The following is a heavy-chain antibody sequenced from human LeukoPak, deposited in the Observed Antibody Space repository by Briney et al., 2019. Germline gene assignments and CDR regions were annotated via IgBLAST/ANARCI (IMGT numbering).Heavy chain of an antibody. CDR1: GGTFSSYT. Sequence: SVKVSCKASGGTFSSYTISWVRQAPGQGLEWMGRIITMFGTAHYAQKFQGRVTITADESTSTAYMELSSLRSEDTAVYYCASTPPYLDRWSGNGMDVWGKGTTVTVSS. CDR2: IITMFGTA. J-gene: IGHJ6*04. V-gene: IGHV1-69*13. D-gene: IGHD3-9*01. CDR3: ASTPPYLDRWSGNGMDV.